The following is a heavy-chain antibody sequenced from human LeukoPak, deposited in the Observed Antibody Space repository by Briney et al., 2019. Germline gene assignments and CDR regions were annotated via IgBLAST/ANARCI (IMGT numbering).Heavy chain of an antibody. CDR1: GFTFNTYR. CDR2: ISSSSSYI. CDR3: AKGGSGTYFLDY. V-gene: IGHV3-21*01. Sequence: GGSLRLSCAASGFTFNTYRMNWVRQAPGKGLEWVSSISSSSSYIDYADSGKGRFTISRDNAKNSLYLQMNSLRVEDTAVYYCAKGGSGTYFLDYWGQGTLVTVSS. D-gene: IGHD1-26*01. J-gene: IGHJ4*02.